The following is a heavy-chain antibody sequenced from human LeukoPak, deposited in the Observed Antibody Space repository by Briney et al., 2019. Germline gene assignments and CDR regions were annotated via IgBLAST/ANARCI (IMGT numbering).Heavy chain of an antibody. V-gene: IGHV4-59*01. D-gene: IGHD1-26*01. CDR2: INYSGST. CDR1: GGSISSYY. Sequence: SSETLSLTCTVSGGSISSYYWSWIRQPPGKGLEWIGYINYSGSTNYNPSLKSRVTMSVDASKNQFSLMLSSVTAADTAVYYCARDTGSYYFDYWGQGTLVTVSS. J-gene: IGHJ4*02. CDR3: ARDTGSYYFDY.